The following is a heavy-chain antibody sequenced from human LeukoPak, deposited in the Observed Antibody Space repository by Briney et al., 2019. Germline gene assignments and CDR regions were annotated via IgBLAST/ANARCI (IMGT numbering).Heavy chain of an antibody. Sequence: ASGKVSCTASGYTFTGYYMHWVRQAPGQGLEWMGRINPNSGGTNYAQKFQGRVTMTRDTSISTAYMELSRLRSDDTAVYYCASSKTGLRYFDWFPTFDYWGQGTLVTVSS. V-gene: IGHV1-2*06. CDR2: INPNSGGT. CDR3: ASSKTGLRYFDWFPTFDY. CDR1: GYTFTGYY. D-gene: IGHD3-9*01. J-gene: IGHJ4*02.